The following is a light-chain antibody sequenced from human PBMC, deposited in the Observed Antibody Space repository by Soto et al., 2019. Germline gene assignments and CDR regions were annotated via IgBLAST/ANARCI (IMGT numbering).Light chain of an antibody. Sequence: QSVLTQSPSVSGAPGQRVTISCTGSSSNIGAGYDVHWYQQFPGTAPKLLIYGNSNRPSGVPDRFSGSKSGNTASLTISGLQADDEANYYCSSYTSSNTPYVFGTGTKVTVL. CDR1: SSNIGAGYD. CDR2: GNS. V-gene: IGLV1-40*01. J-gene: IGLJ1*01. CDR3: SSYTSSNTPYV.